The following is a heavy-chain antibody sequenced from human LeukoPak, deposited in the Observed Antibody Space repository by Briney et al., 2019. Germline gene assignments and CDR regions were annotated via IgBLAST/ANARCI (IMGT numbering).Heavy chain of an antibody. Sequence: PGGSLRLSCAASGFTFSSYAMHWVRQAPGKGPEWVALISYDANIGSNKYYADSVKGRFTISRDNSKNTLYLQMNSLRAEDTAVYYCARHGWELPGFDYWGQGTLVTVSS. D-gene: IGHD1-26*01. CDR3: ARHGWELPGFDY. CDR1: GFTFSSYA. J-gene: IGHJ4*02. CDR2: ISYDANIGSNK. V-gene: IGHV3-30-3*01.